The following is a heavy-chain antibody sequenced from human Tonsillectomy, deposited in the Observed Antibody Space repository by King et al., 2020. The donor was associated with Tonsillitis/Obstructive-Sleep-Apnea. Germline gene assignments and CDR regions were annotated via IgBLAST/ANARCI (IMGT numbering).Heavy chain of an antibody. CDR1: GFTFDDYT. CDR3: SKDVFPQLDWKRDAFDV. D-gene: IGHD1-1*01. J-gene: IGHJ3*01. CDR2: ITSDGGRT. V-gene: IGHV3-43*01. Sequence: VQLVESGGAVVQPGGSLRLSCAASGFTFDDYTLHWVRQDPGKGLEWVSLITSDGGRTNYADSVKGRFTISRDNSKNSLYLQMNSLRTEDTALYYCSKDVFPQLDWKRDAFDVWGQGTMVSVSS.